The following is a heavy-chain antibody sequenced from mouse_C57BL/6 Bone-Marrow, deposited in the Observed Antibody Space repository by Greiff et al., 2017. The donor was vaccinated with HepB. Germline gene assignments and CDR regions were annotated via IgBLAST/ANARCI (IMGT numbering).Heavy chain of an antibody. Sequence: VKVVESGPGLVQPSQSLSITCTVSGFSLTSYGVHWVRQSPGKGLEWLGVIWSGGSTDYNAAFISRLSISKDNSQRQVFFKMNSLQADDTAIYYCARYRCYWYFDVWGTGTTVTVSS. CDR3: ARYRCYWYFDV. V-gene: IGHV2-2*01. J-gene: IGHJ1*03. CDR2: IWSGGST. CDR1: GFSLTSYG.